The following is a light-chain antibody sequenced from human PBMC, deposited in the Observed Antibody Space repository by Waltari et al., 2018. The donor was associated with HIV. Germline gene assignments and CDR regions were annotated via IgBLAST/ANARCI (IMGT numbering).Light chain of an antibody. V-gene: IGLV1-40*01. Sequence: QSVLTQPPSVSGAPGQRVAISCTGSSSNIAAAYDVHWYQVIPGTVPKLLIFSNDTRPSGVPDRFSASKSPTSASLAITGLQPEDEADYYCQSYDSGLSATVFGGGTRLTVL. J-gene: IGLJ3*02. CDR3: QSYDSGLSATV. CDR1: SSNIAAAYD. CDR2: SND.